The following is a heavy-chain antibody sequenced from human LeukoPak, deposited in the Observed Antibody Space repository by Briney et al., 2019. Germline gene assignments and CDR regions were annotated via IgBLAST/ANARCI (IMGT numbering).Heavy chain of an antibody. J-gene: IGHJ4*02. V-gene: IGHV1-3*01. D-gene: IGHD3-10*01. CDR3: AREGDDTNGPFDY. CDR2: INAGNGNT. Sequence: VASVKVSCKASGYTFTSYAMHWVRQAPGQRLEWMGWINAGNGNTKYSQKFQGRVTITRDTSASTAYMELSSLRSEDTAVYYCAREGDDTNGPFDYWGQGTLVTVSS. CDR1: GYTFTSYA.